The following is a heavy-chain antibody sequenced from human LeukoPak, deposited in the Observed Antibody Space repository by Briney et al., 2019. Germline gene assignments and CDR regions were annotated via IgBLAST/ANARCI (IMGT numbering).Heavy chain of an antibody. Sequence: GRSLRLSCAASGFTFSSYGMHGVRQAPGKGLEWVAVIWYDGSNKYYADSVKGRFTISRDNSKNTLYLQMNSLRAEDTAVYYCARDRLWFGEPSGAFDIWGQGTMVTVSS. CDR3: ARDRLWFGEPSGAFDI. CDR1: GFTFSSYG. J-gene: IGHJ3*02. D-gene: IGHD3-10*01. V-gene: IGHV3-33*01. CDR2: IWYDGSNK.